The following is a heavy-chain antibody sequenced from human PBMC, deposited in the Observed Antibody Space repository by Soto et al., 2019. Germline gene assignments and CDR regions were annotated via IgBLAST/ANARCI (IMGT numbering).Heavy chain of an antibody. CDR3: ARVSPGGLYDY. CDR1: GYTFTGYA. D-gene: IGHD2-2*02. Sequence: GASVKVSCKASGYTFTGYAMHWVRQAPGQRLEWMGWINAGNGNTKYSQKFQGRVTITRDTSASTAYMELSSLRSEDTAVYYCARVSPGGLYDYWGQGTLVTVSS. J-gene: IGHJ4*02. CDR2: INAGNGNT. V-gene: IGHV1-3*01.